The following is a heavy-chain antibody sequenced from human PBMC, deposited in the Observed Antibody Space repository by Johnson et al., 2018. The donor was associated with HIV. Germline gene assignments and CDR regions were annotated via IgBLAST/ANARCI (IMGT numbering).Heavy chain of an antibody. CDR3: ARGVGATTVAAFDI. D-gene: IGHD1-26*01. J-gene: IGHJ3*02. CDR1: EFILSDYY. Sequence: QVQLVESGGGLVKPGGSLRLSCAASEFILSDYYMSWVRQAPEKGLEWISSISGSGSTIYYADSVKGRFTIYRDTAKNSLYLQMNSLRAEDTALYYCARGVGATTVAAFDIWGQGTMVTVSS. V-gene: IGHV3-11*01. CDR2: ISGSGSTI.